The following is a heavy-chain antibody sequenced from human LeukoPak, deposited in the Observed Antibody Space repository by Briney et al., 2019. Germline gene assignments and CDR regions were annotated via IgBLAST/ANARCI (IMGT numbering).Heavy chain of an antibody. Sequence: LPGGSLRLSCAASGFTFSSYGMHWVRQAPGKGLEWVAVIWYDGSNKYYADSVKGRFTISRDNSKNTLYLQMNSLRAEDTAVYCCAKSTRQWLLPLDYWGQGTLVTVSS. CDR3: AKSTRQWLLPLDY. CDR1: GFTFSSYG. J-gene: IGHJ4*02. V-gene: IGHV3-33*06. CDR2: IWYDGSNK. D-gene: IGHD6-19*01.